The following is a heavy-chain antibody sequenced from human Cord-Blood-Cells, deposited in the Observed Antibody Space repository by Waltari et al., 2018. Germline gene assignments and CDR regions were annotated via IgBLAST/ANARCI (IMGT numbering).Heavy chain of an antibody. D-gene: IGHD6-13*01. V-gene: IGHV1-2*02. CDR3: ARDQDSSSWYYYYYYMDV. CDR2: INPNSGGT. CDR1: GYTFTGYY. Sequence: QVQLVQSGAEVKKPGASVKVSCKASGYTFTGYYMHWVRQAPGQGLEWIGWINPNSGGTNYAQKFQGRVTMTRDTANSTAYMELSRLRSDDTAVYYCARDQDSSSWYYYYYYMDVWGKGTTVTVSS. J-gene: IGHJ6*03.